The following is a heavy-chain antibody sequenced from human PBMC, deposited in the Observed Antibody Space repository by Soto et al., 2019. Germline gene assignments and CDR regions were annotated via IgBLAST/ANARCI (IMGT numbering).Heavy chain of an antibody. V-gene: IGHV3-30*04. CDR1: GFTFRSYA. D-gene: IGHD3-10*01. CDR3: ARSRSGAVADSFDF. J-gene: IGHJ4*02. Sequence: PXGSLRLSCAAAGFTFRSYAIHWVRQAPGKGLEWVAVISRDGSNKYYVDSVKGRFTISRDNSKDTVYLQMNSLRDEDSAMFYCARSRSGAVADSFDFWGQGTLVTVSS. CDR2: ISRDGSNK.